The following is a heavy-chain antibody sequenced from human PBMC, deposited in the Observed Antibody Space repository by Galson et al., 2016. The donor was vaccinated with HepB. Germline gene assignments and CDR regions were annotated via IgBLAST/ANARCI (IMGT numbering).Heavy chain of an antibody. CDR3: ARGDYSSGEPGY. CDR1: GFTFSGYS. Sequence: SLRLSCATSGFTFSGYSMQWVRHVPGRGLEWLSLLSTDGNANYYADSVQGRFTISRDNSKDTLQLYMSGLRPEDTAVYYCARGDYSSGEPGYWGQGTLVTVSS. J-gene: IGHJ4*02. V-gene: IGHV3-30-3*01. D-gene: IGHD6-19*01. CDR2: LSTDGNAN.